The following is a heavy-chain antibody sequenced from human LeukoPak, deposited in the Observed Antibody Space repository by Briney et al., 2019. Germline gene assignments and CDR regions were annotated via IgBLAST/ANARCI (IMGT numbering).Heavy chain of an antibody. Sequence: GGCLRRSCAAPGVTVSSNYMSWGREAPGEGVGWGSVIYGGGSAYYADSVTGRFTLSRDNSKHPLYIHMNSPRPQHKALYYCATDDQYYDSSAQPHPLYYSYRMAVWGQPTTVTLS. CDR3: ATDDQYYDSSAQPHPLYYSYRMAV. CDR1: GVTVSSNY. D-gene: IGHD3-22*01. V-gene: IGHV3-53*01. J-gene: IGHJ6*02. CDR2: IYGGGSA.